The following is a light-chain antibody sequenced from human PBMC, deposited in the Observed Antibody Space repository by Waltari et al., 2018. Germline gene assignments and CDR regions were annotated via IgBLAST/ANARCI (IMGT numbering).Light chain of an antibody. CDR3: AAWDDSLNGPV. V-gene: IGLV1-44*01. J-gene: IGLJ2*01. Sequence: QSVLTQTPSASGTPGQRVTISCSGSSSNIGSNPVTWYQQPPGTAPKLLIYSNNQRPSGVPDRFSGSKSGTSASLAISGLQSEDEADYYCAAWDDSLNGPVFGGGTKLTVL. CDR2: SNN. CDR1: SSNIGSNP.